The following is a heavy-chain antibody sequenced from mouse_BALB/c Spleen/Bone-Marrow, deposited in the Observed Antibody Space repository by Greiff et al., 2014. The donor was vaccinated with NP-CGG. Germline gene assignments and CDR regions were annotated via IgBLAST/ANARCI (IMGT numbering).Heavy chain of an antibody. J-gene: IGHJ2*01. CDR1: GFNIKDTY. V-gene: IGHV14-3*02. CDR3: ATLTGTFDY. CDR2: IDPASDYT. Sequence: EVQLPQSGAELVKSGASVQLSCTASGFNIKDTYMLCVTHRPEQGMEWIGRIDPASDYTQFDSKFQGKATITADTSSNTAYLQLSSLTSEDTAVYYCATLTGTFDYWGQGTTLTVSS. D-gene: IGHD4-1*01.